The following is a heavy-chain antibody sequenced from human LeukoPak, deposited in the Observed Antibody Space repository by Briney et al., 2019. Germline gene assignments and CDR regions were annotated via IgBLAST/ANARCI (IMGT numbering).Heavy chain of an antibody. CDR1: GGSISSGSYY. D-gene: IGHD3-10*01. Sequence: SETLSLTCTVSGGSISSGSYYWSWIRQPPGKGLEWIGYIYHSGSTTYNPSLKSRVTISVDTSKNQFSLKLSSVTAADTAIYYCARTYYYGSGRYFDYWGQGTLVTVSS. CDR2: IYHSGST. J-gene: IGHJ4*02. V-gene: IGHV4-61*01. CDR3: ARTYYYGSGRYFDY.